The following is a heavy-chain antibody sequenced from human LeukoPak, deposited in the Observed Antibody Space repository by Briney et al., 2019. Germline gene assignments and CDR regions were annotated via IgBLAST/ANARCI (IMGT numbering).Heavy chain of an antibody. J-gene: IGHJ6*02. D-gene: IGHD2-21*02. CDR3: TTDRVVTTYFYYYYGMDV. CDR1: GFTFSNAW. V-gene: IGHV3-15*01. Sequence: GGSLRLSCAASGFTFSNAWMSWVRQAPGKGLVWVGRIKSKTDGGTTDYAAPVKGGFTISRDDSKNTLYLQMNSLKTEDTAVYYCTTDRVVTTYFYYYYGMDVWGQGTTVTVSS. CDR2: IKSKTDGGTT.